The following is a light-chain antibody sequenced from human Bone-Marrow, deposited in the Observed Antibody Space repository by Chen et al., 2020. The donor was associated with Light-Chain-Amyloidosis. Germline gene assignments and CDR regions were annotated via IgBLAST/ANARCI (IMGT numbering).Light chain of an antibody. CDR2: RNN. J-gene: IGLJ2*01. Sequence: QSVLTQPPSASATPGQRVTISCSGTSSNIGSNYIYCYQQFPGTAPKLLLYRNNQRPSGVTDRFSGSKSGTSASLAISGLRPEDEADYYCSAWDDSLSAVVFGGGTKLTVL. CDR1: SSNIGSNY. CDR3: SAWDDSLSAVV. V-gene: IGLV1-47*01.